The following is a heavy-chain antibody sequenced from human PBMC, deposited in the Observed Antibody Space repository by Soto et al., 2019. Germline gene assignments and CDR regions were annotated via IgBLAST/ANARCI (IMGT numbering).Heavy chain of an antibody. J-gene: IGHJ5*02. CDR2: ISPYNGNT. Sequence: SVKVSCKTSGYTFVSYGISWVRQAPGQGLEWMGWISPYNGNTNFAQRFQGRVTLTTDTSTDIVYMDLGSLKSDDTAVYYCARDQYFFDSSGYYDHWGQGTMVTVSS. D-gene: IGHD3-22*01. V-gene: IGHV1-18*04. CDR1: GYTFVSYG. CDR3: ARDQYFFDSSGYYDH.